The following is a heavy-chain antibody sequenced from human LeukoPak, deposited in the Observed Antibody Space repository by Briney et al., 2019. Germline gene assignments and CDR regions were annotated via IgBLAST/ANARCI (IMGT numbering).Heavy chain of an antibody. J-gene: IGHJ4*02. Sequence: PGGSLRLSCAASGFSFRTYWMSWVRQAPGKGLEWVANIKDDGGEKYYVDSVKGRFTISRDNTNNSLYLQLNSLTADDTAVYYCGVTVRRSPLDYWGWGTRVTVSS. V-gene: IGHV3-7*01. CDR1: GFSFRTYW. CDR3: GVTVRRSPLDY. CDR2: IKDDGGEK. D-gene: IGHD4-23*01.